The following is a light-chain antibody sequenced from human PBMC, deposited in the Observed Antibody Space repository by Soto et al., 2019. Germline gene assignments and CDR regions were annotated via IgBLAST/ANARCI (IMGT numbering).Light chain of an antibody. V-gene: IGLV2-8*01. J-gene: IGLJ3*02. CDR2: EVN. CDR1: SSDVGGYDH. Sequence: QSALTQPPSASGSPGQSVTISCTGSSSDVGGYDHVSWYQQHPGKAPKLMIYEVNKRPSGVPDRFSGSKSGNTASLTVSGLQAEDEADYHCSSHTGNNIYWVFGGGTQLTVL. CDR3: SSHTGNNIYWV.